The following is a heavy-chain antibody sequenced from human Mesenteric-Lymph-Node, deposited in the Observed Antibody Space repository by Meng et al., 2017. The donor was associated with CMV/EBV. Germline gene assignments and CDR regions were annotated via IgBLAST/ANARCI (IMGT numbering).Heavy chain of an antibody. CDR2: ISAYNGNT. D-gene: IGHD2-2*02. CDR3: ARAGYCSTASCYMDLYYYGMDV. Sequence: ASVKVSCKASGSTFTSYYMHWVRQAPGQGLEWMGWISAYNGNTNYAQKLQGRVTMTTDTSTVTAYMELRSLRSDDTAMYYCARAGYCSTASCYMDLYYYGMDVWGQGTTVTVSS. V-gene: IGHV1-18*04. CDR1: GSTFTSYY. J-gene: IGHJ6*02.